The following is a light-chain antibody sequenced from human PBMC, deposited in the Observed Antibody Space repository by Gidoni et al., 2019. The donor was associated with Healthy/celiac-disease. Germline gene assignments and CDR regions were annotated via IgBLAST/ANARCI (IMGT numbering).Light chain of an antibody. J-gene: IGKJ2*01. CDR3: QQYDNRPPYT. CDR2: GAS. V-gene: IGKV1-33*01. Sequence: DIQMTQSPPSLSASVGDRVTITCQASQEISNYLTWYQQKPGKAPKLLIYGASNLETGVPARFSGSGSGTDFTFTISSLQPEDIATYYCQQYDNRPPYTFGQGTKLEIK. CDR1: QEISNY.